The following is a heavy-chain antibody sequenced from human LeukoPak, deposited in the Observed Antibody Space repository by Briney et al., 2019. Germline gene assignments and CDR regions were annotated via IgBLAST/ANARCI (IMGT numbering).Heavy chain of an antibody. CDR1: GFTFSSYL. J-gene: IGHJ3*02. D-gene: IGHD6-19*01. V-gene: IGHV3-7*01. CDR3: ARGQWTALDI. Sequence: PGGSLRLSCAASGFTFSSYLMSWVRQAPGKGLEWAANIKKDGSEKDYVDSVKGRFTISRDNAKNSLNLEMNSLRAEDTAVYYCARGQWTALDIWSQGTMVTVSS. CDR2: IKKDGSEK.